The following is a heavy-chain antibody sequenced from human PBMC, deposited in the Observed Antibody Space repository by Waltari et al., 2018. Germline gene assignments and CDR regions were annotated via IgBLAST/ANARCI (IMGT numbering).Heavy chain of an antibody. Sequence: QVQLVQSGAEVKKPGSSVKVSCKASGGTFSSYAISWVRQAPGPGLEWMGGIIPIFGTANYAQKFQGRVTITADESTSTAYMELSSLRSEDTAVYYCASRGIGYCSGGSCYDYFDYWGQGTLVTVSS. CDR2: IIPIFGTA. CDR1: GGTFSSYA. V-gene: IGHV1-69*01. D-gene: IGHD2-15*01. CDR3: ASRGIGYCSGGSCYDYFDY. J-gene: IGHJ4*02.